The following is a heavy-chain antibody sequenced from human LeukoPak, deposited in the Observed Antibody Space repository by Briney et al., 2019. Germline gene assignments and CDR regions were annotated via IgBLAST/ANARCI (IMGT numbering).Heavy chain of an antibody. V-gene: IGHV4-59*01. CDR2: IYSSGNT. J-gene: IGHJ6*03. D-gene: IGHD5-12*01. Sequence: PSETLSLTCTVSGGFISSYYWNWIRQTPGKGLEWIGSIYSSGNTNYNPSLKSRVTISVDTSKNQFSLMLTSVTAADTAVYYCARAKNYSGYDRVAYYYYYIDVWGTGTTVTISS. CDR3: ARAKNYSGYDRVAYYYYYIDV. CDR1: GGFISSYY.